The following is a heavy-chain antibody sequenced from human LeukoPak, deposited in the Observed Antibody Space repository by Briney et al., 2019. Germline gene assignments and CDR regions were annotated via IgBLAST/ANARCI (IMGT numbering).Heavy chain of an antibody. J-gene: IGHJ4*02. V-gene: IGHV1-46*01. CDR1: GYTFTSYY. CDR2: INPSGGST. D-gene: IGHD4-23*01. Sequence: GASVKVSCKASGYTFTSYYMQWVRQAPGQGLEWMGIINPSGGSTSYAQKFQGRVTMTRDTSTSTVYMDLSSLRAEDTAVYYCAREGRKDGGENDSSLDYWGQRTLVTVSS. CDR3: AREGRKDGGENDSSLDY.